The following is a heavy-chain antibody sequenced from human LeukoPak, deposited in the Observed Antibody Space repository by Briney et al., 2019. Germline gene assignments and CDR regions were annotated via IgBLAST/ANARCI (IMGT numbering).Heavy chain of an antibody. CDR1: GFTFSSYT. J-gene: IGHJ4*02. Sequence: GGSLRPSCAASGFTFSSYTMSWVRQAPGKGLEWVSAISGSGGSTSYADTVKGRFTISRNNSKNTLYLQMNSLRAEDTAVYHCAKAAYSSGWSAFDYWGQGTLVTVSS. V-gene: IGHV3-23*01. CDR3: AKAAYSSGWSAFDY. CDR2: ISGSGGST. D-gene: IGHD6-19*01.